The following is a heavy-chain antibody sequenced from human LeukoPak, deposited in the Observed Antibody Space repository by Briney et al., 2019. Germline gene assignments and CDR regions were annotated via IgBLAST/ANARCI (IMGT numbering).Heavy chain of an antibody. CDR2: IHASGDT. V-gene: IGHV4-4*07. Sequence: SETLSLTCTVNGDSIISYYWSWIRQPAGKGLEWTGRIHASGDTNYNPSLKSRVTMSVDTSKNQFSLKLSSVTAADTAVYYCARGPRIAAGDTVDYWGQGTLVTVSS. CDR3: ARGPRIAAGDTVDY. J-gene: IGHJ4*02. CDR1: GDSIISYY. D-gene: IGHD6-13*01.